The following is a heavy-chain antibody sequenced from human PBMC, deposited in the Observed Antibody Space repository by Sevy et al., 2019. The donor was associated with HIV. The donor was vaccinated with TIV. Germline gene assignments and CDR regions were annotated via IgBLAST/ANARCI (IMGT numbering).Heavy chain of an antibody. CDR1: GYTFTSYG. Sequence: ASVKVSCKASGYTFTSYGISWVRQAPGQGLEWMGWISAYNGNTNYAQKLQGRVTMTTDTSTSTAYMELSSLRSEDTAVYYCARFLSTSYYYYYAMDVWGQGTTVTVSS. D-gene: IGHD2-2*01. V-gene: IGHV1-18*01. CDR3: ARFLSTSYYYYYAMDV. J-gene: IGHJ6*02. CDR2: ISAYNGNT.